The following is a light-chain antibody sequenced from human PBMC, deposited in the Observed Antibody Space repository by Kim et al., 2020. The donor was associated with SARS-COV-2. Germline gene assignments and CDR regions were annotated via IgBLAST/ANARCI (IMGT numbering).Light chain of an antibody. J-gene: IGLJ3*02. CDR2: QHT. CDR3: RAWDSSTAV. Sequence: SVSPGQTASITCSGTKLGDKYAYWYQQKPGQSPVLVIYQHTKRPSGISQRFSGSSSGDTATLTISRAQTMDEADYYCRAWDSSTAVFGGGTQLTVL. CDR1: KLGDKY. V-gene: IGLV3-1*01.